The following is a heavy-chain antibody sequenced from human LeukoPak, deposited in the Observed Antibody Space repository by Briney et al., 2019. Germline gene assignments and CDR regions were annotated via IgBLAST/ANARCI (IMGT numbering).Heavy chain of an antibody. J-gene: IGHJ6*02. V-gene: IGHV4-59*06. Sequence: SETLSLTCTVSGGSISSYYWSWIRQPAGKGLEWIGYIYYSGSTYYNPSLKSRVTISVDTSKNQFSLKLSSVTAADTAVYYCARDLDYYDSSGYHYYYYYGMDVWGQGTTVTVSS. CDR3: ARDLDYYDSSGYHYYYYYGMDV. D-gene: IGHD3-22*01. CDR2: IYYSGST. CDR1: GGSISSYY.